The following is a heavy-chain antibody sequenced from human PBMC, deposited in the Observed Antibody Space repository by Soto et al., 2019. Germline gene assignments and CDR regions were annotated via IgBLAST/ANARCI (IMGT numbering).Heavy chain of an antibody. CDR1: GGSIGSYY. J-gene: IGHJ5*02. CDR3: ARATYNWNGFDP. CDR2: IYYSGST. D-gene: IGHD1-20*01. V-gene: IGHV4-59*01. Sequence: SETLSLTCTVSGGSIGSYYWSWIRQPPGKGLEWIGYIYYSGSTNYNPSLKSRVTISVDTSKNQFSLKLSSVTAADTAVYYCARATYNWNGFDPWGQRTLVTVSS.